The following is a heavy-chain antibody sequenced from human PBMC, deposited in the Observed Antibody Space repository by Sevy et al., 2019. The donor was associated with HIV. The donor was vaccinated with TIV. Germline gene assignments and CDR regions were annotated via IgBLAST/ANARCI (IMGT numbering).Heavy chain of an antibody. Sequence: GGSLRLSCSASGFSFFNAWMSWVRQAPGKGLEWIGRIRSETDGGTTEHTASVKGRFSISRDDSKDTLYLQMNSLKPEATAVYYCATERWGFFDSITRYLLPYFDSWGQGTLVTVSS. CDR2: IRSETDGGTT. V-gene: IGHV3-15*01. D-gene: IGHD3-10*01. CDR1: GFSFFNAW. J-gene: IGHJ4*02. CDR3: ATERWGFFDSITRYLLPYFDS.